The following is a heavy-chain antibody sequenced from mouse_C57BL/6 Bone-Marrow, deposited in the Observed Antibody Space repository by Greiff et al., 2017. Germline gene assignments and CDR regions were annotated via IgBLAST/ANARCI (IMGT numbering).Heavy chain of an antibody. CDR2: INPSSGYT. D-gene: IGHD2-3*01. Sequence: QVQLKESGAELAKPGASVKLSCKASGYTFTSYWMHWVKQRPGQGLEWIGYINPSSGYTKYNQKFKDKATLTADKSSSTAYMQLSSLTYEDSAVYYCATGDWLLRNYAMDYWGQGTSVTVSS. J-gene: IGHJ4*01. CDR1: GYTFTSYW. CDR3: ATGDWLLRNYAMDY. V-gene: IGHV1-7*01.